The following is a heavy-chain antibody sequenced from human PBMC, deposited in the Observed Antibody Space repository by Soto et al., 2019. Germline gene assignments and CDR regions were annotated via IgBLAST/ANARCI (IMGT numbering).Heavy chain of an antibody. CDR2: INPSGGST. Sequence: XSVKVSCNASGYRFTSYYLHWVRQAPGQGPEWMGLINPSGGSTTYSQKFQGRVTMTRDTSTTTVYMELSALRSEDTAFYYCATLQSGDSYDYYGYGAFHFDHWGQGTLVTVSS. CDR3: ATLQSGDSYDYYGYGAFHFDH. V-gene: IGHV1-46*01. D-gene: IGHD5-18*01. CDR1: GYRFTSYY. J-gene: IGHJ4*02.